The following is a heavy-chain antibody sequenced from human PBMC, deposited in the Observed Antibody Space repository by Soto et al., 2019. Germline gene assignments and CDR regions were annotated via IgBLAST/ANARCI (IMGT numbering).Heavy chain of an antibody. Sequence: GGSLRLSCAASGFTFSNAWMNWVRQAPGKGLEWVGRIKSKTDGGTTDYAAPVKGRFTISRDDSKNTLYLQMNSLKTEDTAVYYCTTVGASLVLMMYAIHDGMDVWGQGTTVTVS. V-gene: IGHV3-15*07. D-gene: IGHD2-8*01. CDR3: TTVGASLVLMMYAIHDGMDV. CDR1: GFTFSNAW. J-gene: IGHJ6*02. CDR2: IKSKTDGGTT.